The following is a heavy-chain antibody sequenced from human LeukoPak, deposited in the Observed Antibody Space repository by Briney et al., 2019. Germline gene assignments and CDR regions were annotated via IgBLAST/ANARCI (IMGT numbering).Heavy chain of an antibody. J-gene: IGHJ4*02. Sequence: SGGSLRLSCAASGFTFSSYEMNWVRQAPGKGLEWVSYISSSGSTIYYADSVKGRFTISRDNAKNSLYPQMNSLRAEDTAVYYCARIGIFGELAVDYWGQGTLVTVSS. V-gene: IGHV3-48*03. CDR1: GFTFSSYE. CDR2: ISSSGSTI. D-gene: IGHD3-10*01. CDR3: ARIGIFGELAVDY.